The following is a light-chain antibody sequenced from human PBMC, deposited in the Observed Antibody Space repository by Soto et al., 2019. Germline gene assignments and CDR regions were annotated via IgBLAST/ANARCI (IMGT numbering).Light chain of an antibody. V-gene: IGKV3-20*01. J-gene: IGKJ4*01. CDR1: PSISSRY. CDR3: QQYGSSTQVT. CDR2: GAS. Sequence: EVVLTQSPGTLSLSPGERATLSCRASPSISSRYLTWYQQKPGQAPRLLIYGASSRATGIPDRFSGSGSGTDFILTITRLESEDFAVYCCQQYGSSTQVTCGGGPKLEIK.